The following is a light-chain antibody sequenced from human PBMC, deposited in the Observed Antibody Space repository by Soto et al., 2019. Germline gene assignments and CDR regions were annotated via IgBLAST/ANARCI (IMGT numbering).Light chain of an antibody. J-gene: IGKJ3*01. Sequence: EIVLTQSPGTLSLSPGERATLTCRASQSVTSNFLAWYQQKPGQAPRLLMYGASSRATGIPDRFSGSGSATEFTLTISRLEPEDFALYYCHQYGSSPLTFGPGTKVDIK. V-gene: IGKV3-20*01. CDR2: GAS. CDR3: HQYGSSPLT. CDR1: QSVTSNF.